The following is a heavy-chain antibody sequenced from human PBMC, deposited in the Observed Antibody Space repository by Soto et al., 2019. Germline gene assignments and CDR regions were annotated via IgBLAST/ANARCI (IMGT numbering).Heavy chain of an antibody. D-gene: IGHD5-12*01. CDR2: INPSGGST. Sequence: ASVKVSCKASGYTFTSYYMHWVRQAPGQGLEWMGIINPSGGSTSYAQKFQGRVTMTRDTSTSTVYMELSSLRSEDTAVYYCARDRRGGYNYGSLGCWGQGTLVTVSS. CDR3: ARDRRGGYNYGSLGC. CDR1: GYTFTSYY. V-gene: IGHV1-46*01. J-gene: IGHJ4*02.